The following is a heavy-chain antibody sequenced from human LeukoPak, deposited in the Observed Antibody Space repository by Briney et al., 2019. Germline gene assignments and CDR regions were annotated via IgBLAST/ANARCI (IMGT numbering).Heavy chain of an antibody. CDR2: INPNSGGT. D-gene: IGHD5-18*01. V-gene: IGHV1-2*02. CDR1: GYTFTGYY. J-gene: IGHJ5*02. CDR3: AKDGTAMVTFWFDL. Sequence: GASVKVSCKASGYTFTGYYMHWVRQAPGQGLEWMGWINPNSGGTNYAQKFQGRVTMTRDTSISTAYMELSRLRSDDTAVYYCAKDGTAMVTFWFDLWGQGTLVTVSS.